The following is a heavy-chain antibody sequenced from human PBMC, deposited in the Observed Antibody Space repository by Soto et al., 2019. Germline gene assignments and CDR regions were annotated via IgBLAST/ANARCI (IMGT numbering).Heavy chain of an antibody. CDR3: PRSQGSSTSLEIYYYIYSGMDV. Sequence: QVQLVQSGAEVKKRGSSVKVSCKASGGTFSSYAISWVRQAPGQGLEWMGGIIPISDTTNSAQKIQGRVTMTSDESTSTPYMELSSLRSDDTAVYYCPRSQGSSTSLEIYYYIYSGMDVWGQATKVTVSS. J-gene: IGHJ6*02. CDR1: GGTFSSYA. CDR2: IIPISDTT. D-gene: IGHD2-2*01. V-gene: IGHV1-69*01.